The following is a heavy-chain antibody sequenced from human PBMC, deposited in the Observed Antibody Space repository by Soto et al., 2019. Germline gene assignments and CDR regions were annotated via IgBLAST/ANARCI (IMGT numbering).Heavy chain of an antibody. J-gene: IGHJ4*02. V-gene: IGHV4-39*01. CDR1: GGSVSNSSYY. CDR2: VYYRGRS. D-gene: IGHD4-17*01. CDR3: VSQRTTVPTQAYFDY. Sequence: PSETMSLTCTVSGGSVSNSSYYCFCIRQAPGNGLELIGSVYYRGRSYSKSSVKSRVTISVDTSKNRFSLSLNSVTASDTAVYFCVSQRTTVPTQAYFDYWGPGALVTVSS.